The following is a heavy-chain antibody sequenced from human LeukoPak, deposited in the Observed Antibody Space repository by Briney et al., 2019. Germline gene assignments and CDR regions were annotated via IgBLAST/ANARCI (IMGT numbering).Heavy chain of an antibody. Sequence: SETLSLTCAVSGYSISSGYYWGWIRQPPGKGLEWIGSIYHSGSTYYNPSLKSRVTISVDTSKNQFSLKLSSVTAADTAVYYCARSREISGYSTYYFDYRGQGTLVTVTS. D-gene: IGHD3-22*01. J-gene: IGHJ4*02. V-gene: IGHV4-38-2*01. CDR2: IYHSGST. CDR3: ARSREISGYSTYYFDY. CDR1: GYSISSGYY.